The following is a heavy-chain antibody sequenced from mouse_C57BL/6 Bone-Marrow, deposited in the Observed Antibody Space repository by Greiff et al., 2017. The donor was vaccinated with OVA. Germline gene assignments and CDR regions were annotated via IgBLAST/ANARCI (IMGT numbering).Heavy chain of an antibody. J-gene: IGHJ1*03. Sequence: VQLQQSGTVLARPGASVKMSCKTSGYTFTSYWMHWVKQRPGQGLEWIGAIYPGNSDTSYNQKFKGKARLTAVTSASTAYMELSSLTNEDSAVYYCTGTYGSWYFDVWGTGTTVTVSS. CDR3: TGTYGSWYFDV. CDR2: IYPGNSDT. V-gene: IGHV1-5*01. CDR1: GYTFTSYW. D-gene: IGHD2-10*02.